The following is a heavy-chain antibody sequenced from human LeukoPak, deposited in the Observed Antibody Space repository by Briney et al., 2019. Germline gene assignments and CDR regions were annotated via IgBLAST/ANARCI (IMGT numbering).Heavy chain of an antibody. V-gene: IGHV4-39*02. Sequence: PSETLSLTCTVSGGSISSSTYYWGWIRQPPGKGLEWIGSIYYSGSTYYNPSLKSRVTISVDTSKNQFSLKLSSVTAADTAVYYCARDEVNYYGSGSASTYYYYYMDVWGKETTVTISS. CDR3: ARDEVNYYGSGSASTYYYYYMDV. D-gene: IGHD3-10*01. CDR2: IYYSGST. J-gene: IGHJ6*03. CDR1: GGSISSSTYY.